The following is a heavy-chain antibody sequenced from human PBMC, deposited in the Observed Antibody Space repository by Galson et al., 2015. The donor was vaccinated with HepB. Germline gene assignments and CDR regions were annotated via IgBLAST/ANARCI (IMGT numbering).Heavy chain of an antibody. V-gene: IGHV3-48*04. Sequence: SLRLSCAASGFTFSTYSINWVRQAPGKGLEWVSYITGSSTTIHYADSVKGRFTISRDNAKNSVYLQMNSLRAEDTAVYYCAREPTADSSWGQGTLVTVSS. J-gene: IGHJ4*02. CDR3: AREPTADSS. D-gene: IGHD6-13*01. CDR2: ITGSSTTI. CDR1: GFTFSTYS.